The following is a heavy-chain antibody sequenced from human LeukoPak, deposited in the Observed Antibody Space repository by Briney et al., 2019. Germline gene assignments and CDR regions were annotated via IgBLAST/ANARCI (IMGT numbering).Heavy chain of an antibody. J-gene: IGHJ5*02. D-gene: IGHD3-16*01. CDR2: IYHSGST. Sequence: SETLSLTCTVSGYSISSGYYWGWIRQPPGKGLEWIGSIYHSGSTYYNPSLKSRVTISVDTSKNQFSLKLSSVTAADTAVYYCARVTSRGREDWFDPWGQGTLVTVSS. CDR3: ARVTSRGREDWFDP. CDR1: GYSISSGYY. V-gene: IGHV4-38-2*02.